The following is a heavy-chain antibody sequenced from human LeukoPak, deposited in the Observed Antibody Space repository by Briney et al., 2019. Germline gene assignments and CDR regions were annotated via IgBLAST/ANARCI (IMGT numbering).Heavy chain of an antibody. CDR2: IKSKSDGGTI. Sequence: GGSLRLSCAASGFTFTKAWMSWVRQAPGKGLEWVGRIKSKSDGGTIDYAAPVEGRVTISRDDSKNMVYLQMNSLKTEDTAVYYCNTDEGLASWPMFSYWGQGTQVTVSS. CDR1: GFTFTKAW. CDR3: NTDEGLASWPMFSY. D-gene: IGHD3-10*01. V-gene: IGHV3-15*01. J-gene: IGHJ4*02.